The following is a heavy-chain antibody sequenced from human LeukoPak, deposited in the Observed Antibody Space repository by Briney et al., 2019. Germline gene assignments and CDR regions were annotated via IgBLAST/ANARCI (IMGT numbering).Heavy chain of an antibody. Sequence: LETLSLTCTVSGRSFSGYHWSWIRQPAGRGLEWVGRISPTGSTSYNPSLKSRVTMSIDPSKNQFSLRLSSVTAADTAVYYCAREVEVSTQFDYWGQGTLVTVSS. D-gene: IGHD5-24*01. CDR2: ISPTGST. CDR1: GRSFSGYH. V-gene: IGHV4-4*07. J-gene: IGHJ4*02. CDR3: AREVEVSTQFDY.